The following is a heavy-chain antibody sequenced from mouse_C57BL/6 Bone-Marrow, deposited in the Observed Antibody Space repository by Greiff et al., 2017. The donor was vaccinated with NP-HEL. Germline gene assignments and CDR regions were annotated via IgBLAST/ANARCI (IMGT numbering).Heavy chain of an antibody. Sequence: VKLMESGAELARPGASVKLSCKASGYTFTSYGISWVKQRTGQGLEWIGEIYPRSGNTYYNEKFKGKATLTADKSSSTAYMELRSLTSEDSAVYFCARKRELPYYFDYWGQGTTLTVSS. J-gene: IGHJ2*01. D-gene: IGHD1-3*01. V-gene: IGHV1-81*01. CDR3: ARKRELPYYFDY. CDR2: IYPRSGNT. CDR1: GYTFTSYG.